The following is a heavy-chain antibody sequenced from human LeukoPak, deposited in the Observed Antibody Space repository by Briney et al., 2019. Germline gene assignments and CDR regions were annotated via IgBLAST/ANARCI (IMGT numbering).Heavy chain of an antibody. CDR3: ATGIDRSKTGY. V-gene: IGHV4-34*01. J-gene: IGHJ4*02. Sequence: SETLSLTCVMYGGSFSASHWSWVRQPPGRGLEWIGEISQDANEGTNYNPSLKSQVTVSLDTSKNQFSLTLNSVTAADTAVYYCATGIDRSKTGYWGQGTLVTVSS. D-gene: IGHD2-2*01. CDR1: GGSFSASH. CDR2: ISQDANEGT.